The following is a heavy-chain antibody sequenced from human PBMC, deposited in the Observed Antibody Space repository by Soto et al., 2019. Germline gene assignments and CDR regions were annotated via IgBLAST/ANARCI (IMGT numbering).Heavy chain of an antibody. J-gene: IGHJ1*01. CDR3: AKDSESIAVALDQYFQH. V-gene: IGHV3-30*18. CDR1: GFTFSSYG. D-gene: IGHD6-19*01. CDR2: ISYDGSNK. Sequence: GGSLRLSCAASGFTFSSYGIHWVRQAPGKGLEWVAVISYDGSNKYYADSVKGRFTISRDNSKNTLYLQMNSLRAEDTAVYYCAKDSESIAVALDQYFQHWGQGTLVTVSS.